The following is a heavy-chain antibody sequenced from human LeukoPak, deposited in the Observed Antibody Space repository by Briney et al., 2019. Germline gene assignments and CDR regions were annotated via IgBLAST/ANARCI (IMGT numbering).Heavy chain of an antibody. V-gene: IGHV3-74*01. J-gene: IGHJ4*02. D-gene: IGHD1-26*01. CDR3: ASLQWDLPTSWGYFDF. CDR1: GFTFSSYW. Sequence: GGSLRLSCAASGFTFSSYWMHWVRQAPGKGLVWVSRINSDGSSTSYADSVKGRFTISRDNSKNTLYLQMNNLRAEDTAVYFCASLQWDLPTSWGYFDFWGQGTLVTVSS. CDR2: INSDGSST.